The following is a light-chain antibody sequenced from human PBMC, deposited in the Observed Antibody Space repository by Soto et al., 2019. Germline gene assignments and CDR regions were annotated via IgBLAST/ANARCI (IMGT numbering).Light chain of an antibody. CDR3: SSCTTSTTLV. J-gene: IGLJ3*02. Sequence: QPVLTQPASVFGSLGQSITISCTGTSSDVGSCDYVSWYQQHPGKAPKLLIYEVTNRPSGVSNHFSGSKSGNTASLTISGLRAEDEADYICSSCTTSTTLVFGGGTKLTVL. CDR1: SSDVGSCDY. V-gene: IGLV2-14*01. CDR2: EVT.